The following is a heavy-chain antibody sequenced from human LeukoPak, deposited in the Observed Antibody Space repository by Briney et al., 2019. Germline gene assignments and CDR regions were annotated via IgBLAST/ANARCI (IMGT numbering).Heavy chain of an antibody. J-gene: IGHJ5*02. CDR3: ARQLYRGSGSYAARFDP. Sequence: PSETLSLTCTVSGGSISISTSIYYWGWIRQPPGKGLEYIGSIYYSGGTYHNPSLKSRVTMSVDTSKNQFSLKLSSVTAADTAVYYCARQLYRGSGSYAARFDPWGQGILVSVSS. V-gene: IGHV4-39*01. D-gene: IGHD3-10*01. CDR2: IYYSGGT. CDR1: GGSISISTSIYY.